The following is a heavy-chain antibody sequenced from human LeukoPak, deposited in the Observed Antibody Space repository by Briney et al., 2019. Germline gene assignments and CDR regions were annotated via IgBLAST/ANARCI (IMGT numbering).Heavy chain of an antibody. Sequence: GGSLRLSCAASGFTFSSYSMNWVRQAAGKGLEWVSSISSTRTYISDADSVKGRLSISRDNAKNSLYLQINSLRAEDTAVYYCARGPRAALFGVVKGAFDIWGQGTVVTVSS. CDR1: GFTFSSYS. D-gene: IGHD3-16*01. V-gene: IGHV3-21*01. CDR3: ARGPRAALFGVVKGAFDI. J-gene: IGHJ3*02. CDR2: ISSTRTYI.